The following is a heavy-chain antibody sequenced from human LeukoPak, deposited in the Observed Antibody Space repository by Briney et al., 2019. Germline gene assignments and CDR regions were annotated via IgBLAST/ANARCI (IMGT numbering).Heavy chain of an antibody. CDR1: GRLFTSYG. J-gene: IGHJ3*02. D-gene: IGHD1-26*01. Sequence: ASVKVSCKASGRLFTSYGIAWVRQAPGEGLEWVGWKSNFDGDTKVAEKLQGRVTMTTDTSTSTAYMELRSLRSDDTAVYYCARAKARVGATTAFDIWGQGTMVTVSS. V-gene: IGHV1-18*01. CDR3: ARAKARVGATTAFDI. CDR2: KSNFDGDT.